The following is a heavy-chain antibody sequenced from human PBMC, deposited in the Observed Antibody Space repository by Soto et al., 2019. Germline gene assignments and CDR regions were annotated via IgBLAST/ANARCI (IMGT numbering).Heavy chain of an antibody. J-gene: IGHJ6*02. D-gene: IGHD3-9*01. Sequence: ASVKVSCKASGGTFSSYAISWVRQAPGQGLEWMGGIIPIFGTANYAQKFQGRVTITADESTSTAYMELSSLRSEDTAVYYCARVIVSILTGSHHYYYGMDVWGQGTTVTVSS. CDR2: IIPIFGTA. CDR3: ARVIVSILTGSHHYYYGMDV. CDR1: GGTFSSYA. V-gene: IGHV1-69*13.